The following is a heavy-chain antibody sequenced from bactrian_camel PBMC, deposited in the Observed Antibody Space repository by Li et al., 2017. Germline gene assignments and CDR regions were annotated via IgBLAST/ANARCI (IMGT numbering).Heavy chain of an antibody. J-gene: IGHJ6*01. CDR1: GYTFNTY. CDR2: IDTGDGST. Sequence: VQLVESGGGSALAGGSMRLSCAASGYTFNTYSWFRQAPGKEREGVAAIDTGDGSTLYLNSVEGRFTISHDNAKNTLYLQMNSPKPDDTATYYCAARFQGGFGLGGLCTDVPADFPYWGQGTQVTVS. CDR3: AARFQGGFGLGGLCTDVPADFPY. D-gene: IGHD5*01. V-gene: IGHV3S31*01.